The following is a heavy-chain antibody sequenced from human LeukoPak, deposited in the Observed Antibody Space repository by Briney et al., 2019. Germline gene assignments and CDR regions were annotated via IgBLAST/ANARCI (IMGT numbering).Heavy chain of an antibody. V-gene: IGHV3-23*01. Sequence: GGSLRLSCAASGFTFNIYWMHWVRQAPGKGLEWVSAISGSGGSTYYADSVKGRFTISRDNSKNTLYLQMNSLRAEDTAVYYCAKLGRGYYYYYYMDVWGKGTTVTVSS. CDR2: ISGSGGST. J-gene: IGHJ6*03. D-gene: IGHD7-27*01. CDR1: GFTFNIYW. CDR3: AKLGRGYYYYYYMDV.